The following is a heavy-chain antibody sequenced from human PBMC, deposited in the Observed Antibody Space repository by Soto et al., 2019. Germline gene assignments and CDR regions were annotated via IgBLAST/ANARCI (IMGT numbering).Heavy chain of an antibody. J-gene: IGHJ3*02. D-gene: IGHD6-19*01. CDR3: AREMAVATNDAFDI. CDR1: GGTFSSYA. V-gene: IGHV1-69*13. CDR2: IIPIFGTA. Sequence: GASVKVSCKASGGTFSSYAISWVRQAPGQGLEWMGGIIPIFGTANYAQKFQGRVTITADESTSTAYMELSSLRSEDTAVYYCAREMAVATNDAFDIWGQGTMVTVSS.